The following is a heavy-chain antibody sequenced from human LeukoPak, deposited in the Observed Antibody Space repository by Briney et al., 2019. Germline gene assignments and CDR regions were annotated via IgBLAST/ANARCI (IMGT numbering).Heavy chain of an antibody. Sequence: PGGSLRLSCAASGFTFPGHAMHWVRQVPGKGLEWVSLISGDGGSTYYADSVKGRFTISRDNSKNSLHLQMNSLTTEDTALYYCARGDQWLIHYWGQGTLVTVSS. CDR1: GFTFPGHA. CDR2: ISGDGGST. CDR3: ARGDQWLIHY. V-gene: IGHV3-43*02. D-gene: IGHD6-19*01. J-gene: IGHJ4*02.